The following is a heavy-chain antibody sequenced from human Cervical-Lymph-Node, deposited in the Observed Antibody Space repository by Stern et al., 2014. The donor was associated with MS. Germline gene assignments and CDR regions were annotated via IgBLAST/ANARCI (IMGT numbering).Heavy chain of an antibody. J-gene: IGHJ3*02. Sequence: EVQLVESGGGLVRPGGSLRLSCAASGFDFSDAWMSWVRQAPGKGLEWVGRIKNRERGHTTDYAAPVKGRFIISRDDSENTLYLQMNSLKIEDTAVYFCATDDYLDTRGGSACDPFDIWGQGTMVTVSS. CDR2: IKNRERGHTT. CDR1: GFDFSDAW. V-gene: IGHV3-15*01. D-gene: IGHD3-16*01. CDR3: ATDDYLDTRGGSACDPFDI.